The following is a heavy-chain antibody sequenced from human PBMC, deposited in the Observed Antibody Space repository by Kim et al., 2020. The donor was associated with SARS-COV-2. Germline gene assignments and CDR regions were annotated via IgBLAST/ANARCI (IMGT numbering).Heavy chain of an antibody. CDR3: ASPTLTGIAAVRPLISSINFYYYYGMDV. CDR2: INPSGGST. J-gene: IGHJ6*02. D-gene: IGHD6-13*01. CDR1: GYTFTSYY. V-gene: IGHV1-46*01. Sequence: ASVKVSCKASGYTFTSYYMHWVRQAPGQGLEWMGIINPSGGSTSYAQKFQGRVTMTRDTSTSTVYMELSSLRSEDTAVYYCASPTLTGIAAVRPLISSINFYYYYGMDVWGQGTTVTVSS.